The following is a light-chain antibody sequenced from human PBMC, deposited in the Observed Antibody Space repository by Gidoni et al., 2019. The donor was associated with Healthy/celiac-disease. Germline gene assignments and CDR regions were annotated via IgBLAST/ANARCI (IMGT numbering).Light chain of an antibody. CDR1: QDISNY. CDR3: QQYDNLPIT. J-gene: IGKJ4*01. V-gene: IGKV1-33*01. Sequence: DIQMTQSPSFLSASVGDRVTITCQASQDISNYLNWYQQKPGKAPKLLIYDASNLETGVPSRFSGSGSGTDFTFTISSLQPEDIATYYCQQYDNLPITFGCGTKVEIK. CDR2: DAS.